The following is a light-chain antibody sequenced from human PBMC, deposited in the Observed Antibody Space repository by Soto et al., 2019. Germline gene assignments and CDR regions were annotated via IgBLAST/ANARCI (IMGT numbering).Light chain of an antibody. Sequence: EIVLTQSPATLSLSPGEGATLSCRASQSVSGYLAWYQQKPGQAPRLRIYDTSNRATGIPARFSGSGSGTDFTLTISSLEPEDSAVYYCEQRSNWPSTFGGGTKVEIK. V-gene: IGKV3-11*01. J-gene: IGKJ4*01. CDR3: EQRSNWPST. CDR1: QSVSGY. CDR2: DTS.